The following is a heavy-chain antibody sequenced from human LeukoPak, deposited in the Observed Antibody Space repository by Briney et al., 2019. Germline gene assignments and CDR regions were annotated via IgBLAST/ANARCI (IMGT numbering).Heavy chain of an antibody. V-gene: IGHV4-59*01. CDR1: GGSISSYY. D-gene: IGHD1-7*01. CDR3: ARVNNWSYVLDYYYGMDV. CDR2: IYYSGST. Sequence: SETLSLTCTVSGGSISSYYWSWIRQPPGKGLEWIGYIYYSGSTNYNPSLKSRVTISVDTSKNQFSLKLSSVTAADTAVYYCARVNNWSYVLDYYYGMDVWGQGTTVTVSS. J-gene: IGHJ6*02.